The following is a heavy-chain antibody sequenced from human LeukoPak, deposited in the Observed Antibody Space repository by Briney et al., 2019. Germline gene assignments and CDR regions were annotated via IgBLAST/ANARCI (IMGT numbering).Heavy chain of an antibody. CDR2: ISYDGSNK. J-gene: IGHJ4*02. Sequence: GGSLRLSCAASGFTFSSYAMHWVRQAPGKGLEWVSGISYDGSNKYYADSVKGRFTISRDNSKNTLYLQMNSLRAEDTAVYYCARVPLGDGYNIQPYYFDYWGQGTLVTVSS. V-gene: IGHV3-30*04. CDR3: ARVPLGDGYNIQPYYFDY. CDR1: GFTFSSYA. D-gene: IGHD5-24*01.